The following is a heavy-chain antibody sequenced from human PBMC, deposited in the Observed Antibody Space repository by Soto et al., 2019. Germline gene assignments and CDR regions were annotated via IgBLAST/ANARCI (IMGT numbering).Heavy chain of an antibody. J-gene: IGHJ2*01. CDR1: GASISSFN. V-gene: IGHV4-4*07. Sequence: LSLTCSVSGASISSFNWNWVRQPAGKGPEWVGRLNIAGTINYNPSLKSRITMSMDTSKNQIPLHLRSVTAADTAIYYCARDRGEYTSSWFWYFSHWGHGTLVTVSS. D-gene: IGHD6-13*01. CDR3: ARDRGEYTSSWFWYFSH. CDR2: LNIAGTI.